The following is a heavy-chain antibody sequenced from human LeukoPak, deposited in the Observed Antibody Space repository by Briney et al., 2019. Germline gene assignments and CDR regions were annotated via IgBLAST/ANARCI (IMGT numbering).Heavy chain of an antibody. D-gene: IGHD3-10*01. V-gene: IGHV3-48*04. CDR2: ISSSSSTI. J-gene: IGHJ4*02. CDR1: GFTFSSYS. CDR3: ARDRNLGMVRGVPDY. Sequence: PGGSLRLSCAASGFTFSSYSMNWVRQAPGKGLEWVSYISSSSSTIYYADSVKGRFTISRDNAKNSLYLQMNSLRAEDTAVYYCARDRNLGMVRGVPDYWGQGTLVTVSS.